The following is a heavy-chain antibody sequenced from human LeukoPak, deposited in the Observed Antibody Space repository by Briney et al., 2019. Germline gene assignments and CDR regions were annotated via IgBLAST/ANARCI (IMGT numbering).Heavy chain of an antibody. CDR3: ARESTTGWYYFDY. D-gene: IGHD6-19*01. CDR1: GFTFSDHW. CDR2: IKRDGSEK. J-gene: IGHJ4*02. V-gene: IGHV3-7*01. Sequence: PGGSLRLSCAASGFTFSDHWMSWVRQAPGKGLEWVANIKRDGSEKYHVDSVKGRFTISRDNTKNSLYLQMNSLRAEDTAVYYCARESTTGWYYFDYWGQGILVTVSS.